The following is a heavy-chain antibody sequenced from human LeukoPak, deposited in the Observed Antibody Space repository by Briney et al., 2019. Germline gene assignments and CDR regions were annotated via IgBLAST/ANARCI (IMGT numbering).Heavy chain of an antibody. CDR3: TREPDLRFLEWSLGY. CDR2: IRSKAYGGTT. J-gene: IGHJ4*02. Sequence: SLRLSCAASGFTFSNVWMSWFRQAPGKGVEWVGFIRSKAYGGTTEYAASVKGRFTISRDDSKSIAYLQMNSLKTEDTAVYYCTREPDLRFLEWSLGYWGQGTLVTVSS. CDR1: GFTFSNVW. V-gene: IGHV3-49*03. D-gene: IGHD3-3*01.